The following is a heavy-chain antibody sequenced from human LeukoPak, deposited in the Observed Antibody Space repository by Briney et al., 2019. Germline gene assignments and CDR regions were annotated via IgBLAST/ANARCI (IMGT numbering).Heavy chain of an antibody. Sequence: GASVKVSCKASGYTFTGYYMHWVRQAPGQGLEWMGWINPNSGGTNYAQKFQGRVTMTRDTSISTAYMEPSRLRSDDTAVYYCARAERGVVPAAIYWGQGTLVTVSS. CDR1: GYTFTGYY. V-gene: IGHV1-2*02. CDR2: INPNSGGT. CDR3: ARAERGVVPAAIY. D-gene: IGHD2-2*01. J-gene: IGHJ4*02.